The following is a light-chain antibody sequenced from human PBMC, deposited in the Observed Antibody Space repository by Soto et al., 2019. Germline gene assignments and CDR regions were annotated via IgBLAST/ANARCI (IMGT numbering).Light chain of an antibody. CDR2: EAT. Sequence: QSALTQPASVSGSPGQSITISCTGTSNDVGGYDLVSWYQHHPGKAPKLIIYEATKRPSGVSDRFSDSKSGNTASLTISALQAEDEADYSCCSFAGGATFVFGGGTKLTVL. V-gene: IGLV2-23*02. CDR1: SNDVGGYDL. J-gene: IGLJ2*01. CDR3: CSFAGGATFV.